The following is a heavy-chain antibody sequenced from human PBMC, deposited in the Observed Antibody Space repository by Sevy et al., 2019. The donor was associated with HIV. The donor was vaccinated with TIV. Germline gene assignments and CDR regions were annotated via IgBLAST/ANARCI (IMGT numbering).Heavy chain of an antibody. V-gene: IGHV4-4*07. CDR3: ARDVRRIIALADTEGGMDV. D-gene: IGHD6-19*01. CDR1: GGSISSYY. J-gene: IGHJ6*02. Sequence: SETLSLTCTVSGGSISSYYWSWIGQPAGKGLEWIGRIYTSGSTNYNPSLKSRVTMSVDTSKNQFSLKLSSVTAADTAVYYCARDVRRIIALADTEGGMDVWGQGTTVTVSS. CDR2: IYTSGST.